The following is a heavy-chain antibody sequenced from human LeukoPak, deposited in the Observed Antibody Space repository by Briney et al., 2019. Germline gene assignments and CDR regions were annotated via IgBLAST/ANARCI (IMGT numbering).Heavy chain of an antibody. Sequence: SETLSLTCTVSGYSISSGYYWGWIRQPPGKGLEWIGSIYHSGSTTYNPSLKSRVTISVDTSKNQFSPKLRSVTAADTAVYYCARLYGSGSYYWGQGTLVTVSS. J-gene: IGHJ4*02. CDR1: GYSISSGYY. D-gene: IGHD3-10*01. V-gene: IGHV4-38-2*02. CDR2: IYHSGST. CDR3: ARLYGSGSYY.